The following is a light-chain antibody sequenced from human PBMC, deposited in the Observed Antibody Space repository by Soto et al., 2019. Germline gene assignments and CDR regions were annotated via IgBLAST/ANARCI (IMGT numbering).Light chain of an antibody. V-gene: IGKV1-5*03. J-gene: IGKJ1*01. CDR2: KAS. Sequence: DIQMTQSPSTLSASVGDRVTITCRASHSISSWLAWYQQKPGKAPKLLIYKASSLESGVPSRFSGSGSGTEFTLTISSLQPADFASSYCQQYNSFPTFGQGTKVEIK. CDR1: HSISSW. CDR3: QQYNSFPT.